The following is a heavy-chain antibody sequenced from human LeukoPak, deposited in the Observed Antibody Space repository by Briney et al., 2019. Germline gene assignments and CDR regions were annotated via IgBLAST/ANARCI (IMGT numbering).Heavy chain of an antibody. CDR1: GYTFTSYG. V-gene: IGHV1-18*01. CDR2: ISAYNGNT. Sequence: ASVKVSCKASGYTFTSYGISWVRQAPGQGLEWMGWISAYNGNTNYAQKLQGRVTMTTDTSTSTAYMELRSLRSDDTAVYYCARDIERYYYDSSGYSPRKPFDYWGQGTLVTVSS. J-gene: IGHJ4*02. D-gene: IGHD3-22*01. CDR3: ARDIERYYYDSSGYSPRKPFDY.